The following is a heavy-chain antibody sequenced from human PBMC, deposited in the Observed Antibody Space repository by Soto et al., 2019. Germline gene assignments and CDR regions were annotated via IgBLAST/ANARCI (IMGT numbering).Heavy chain of an antibody. CDR2: IYNSGTT. CDR1: GGSITRGGFY. J-gene: IGHJ5*02. Sequence: VQLQESGPGLVKPSETLSLTCTVSGGSITRGGFYWSWIRQHPGKGLEWIGYIYNSGTTYYNPSLKSRVTISVDTSKNQFSLKLTSVTAADTAVYHCARDPAPWGQGTLVTVSS. CDR3: ARDPAP. V-gene: IGHV4-31*03.